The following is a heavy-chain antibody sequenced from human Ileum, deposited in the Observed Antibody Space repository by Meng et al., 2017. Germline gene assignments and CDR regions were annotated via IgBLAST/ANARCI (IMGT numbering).Heavy chain of an antibody. CDR1: GGSISSYY. D-gene: IGHD4-17*01. CDR2: IYTSGST. J-gene: IGHJ5*02. CDR3: ARDVVPTVTYYYNWFDP. V-gene: IGHV4-4*07. Sequence: QVPAQAPGPGLVKPSDTPSLTCTVSGGSISSYYWSWIRQPAGKGLEWIGRIYTSGSTNYNPSLKSRVTMSVDTSKNQFSLKLSSVTAADTAVYYCARDVVPTVTYYYNWFDPWGQGTLVTVSS.